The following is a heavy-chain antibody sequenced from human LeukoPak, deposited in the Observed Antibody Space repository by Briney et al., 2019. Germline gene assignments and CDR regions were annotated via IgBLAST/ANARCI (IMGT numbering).Heavy chain of an antibody. CDR1: EFTFSRHW. CDR2: INSDGSST. CDR3: ARERAARPQYYFDY. Sequence: GGSLRLSCAASEFTFSRHWMHWVRQAPGKGLVWVSYINSDGSSTSYADYVKGRFTISRDNAKNMLYLQMNSLRAEDTAVYYCARERAARPQYYFDYWGQGTLVTVSS. V-gene: IGHV3-74*01. D-gene: IGHD6-6*01. J-gene: IGHJ4*02.